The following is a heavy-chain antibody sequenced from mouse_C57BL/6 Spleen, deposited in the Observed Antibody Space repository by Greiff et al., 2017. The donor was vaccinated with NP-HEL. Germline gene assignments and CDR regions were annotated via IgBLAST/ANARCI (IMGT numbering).Heavy chain of an antibody. V-gene: IGHV1-64*01. J-gene: IGHJ4*01. CDR1: GYTFTSYW. D-gene: IGHD1-1*01. CDR3: ARPNYGSSSYAIDY. Sequence: VQLQQPGAELVKPGASVKLSCKASGYTFTSYWMHWVKQRPGQGLEWIGMIHPNSGSTNYNEKFKSKATLTVDKSSSTAYMQLNSLTSGDSAVYYCARPNYGSSSYAIDYWGQGTSVTVSS. CDR2: IHPNSGST.